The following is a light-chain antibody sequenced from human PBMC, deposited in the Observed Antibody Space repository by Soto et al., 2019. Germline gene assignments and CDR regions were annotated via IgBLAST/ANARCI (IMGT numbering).Light chain of an antibody. J-gene: IGKJ3*01. V-gene: IGKV1-27*01. CDR1: QDISTS. Sequence: DIQMTQSPSSLSASVGDRVTTTWRASQDISTSLAWYQQKPGKVPNLLIYGASTLQSGVPSRFSGRGSGTDCTLTITSLQPEDVATYYCQKYKSAPYTLGPGTKVDIK. CDR2: GAS. CDR3: QKYKSAPYT.